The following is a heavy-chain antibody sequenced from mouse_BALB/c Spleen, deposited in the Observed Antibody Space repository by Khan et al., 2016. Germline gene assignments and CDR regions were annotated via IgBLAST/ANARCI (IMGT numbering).Heavy chain of an antibody. J-gene: IGHJ4*01. CDR1: GYTFTSYW. CDR3: AKGGRAMDD. V-gene: IGHV1-87*01. CDR2: IYPGDGDT. Sequence: QVQLKESGAELARPGASVKLSCKASGYTFTSYWMQWVKQRPGQGLEWIGAIYPGDGDTRYTQKFKGKATLTADKSSSTAYMQLSSLASEDSAVYYCAKGGRAMDDWGQGTSVTVSS.